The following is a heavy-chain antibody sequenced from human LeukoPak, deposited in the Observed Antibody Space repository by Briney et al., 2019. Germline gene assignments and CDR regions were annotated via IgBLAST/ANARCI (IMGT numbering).Heavy chain of an antibody. CDR3: ARGFFVTYYDYVWGSYRPSPGWFDP. V-gene: IGHV1-2*02. D-gene: IGHD3-16*02. Sequence: ASVKVSCKASGYTFTGYYMHWVRQAPGQGLEWMGWINPNSGGTNYAQKFQGRVTMTRDTSISTAYMELSRLRSDDTAVYYCARGFFVTYYDYVWGSYRPSPGWFDPWGQGTLVTVSS. CDR2: INPNSGGT. CDR1: GYTFTGYY. J-gene: IGHJ5*02.